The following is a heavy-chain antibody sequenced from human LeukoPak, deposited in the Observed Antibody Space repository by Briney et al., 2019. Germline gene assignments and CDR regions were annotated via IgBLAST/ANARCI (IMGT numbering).Heavy chain of an antibody. CDR2: ISAYNGNS. J-gene: IGHJ4*02. CDR1: GYTFTSYG. CDR3: ARVHSYCSSTSCLDY. Sequence: GASVKVSCKASGYTFTSYGIGWVRQAPGQGLEWMGWISAYNGNSNYAQKFQGRVTMTTDTSTSTGYMELRSLRSDDTAVYYCARVHSYCSSTSCLDYWGQGTLVTVLS. D-gene: IGHD2-2*01. V-gene: IGHV1-18*01.